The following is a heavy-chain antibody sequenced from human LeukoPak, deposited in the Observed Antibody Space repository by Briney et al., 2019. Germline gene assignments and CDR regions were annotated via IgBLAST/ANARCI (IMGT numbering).Heavy chain of an antibody. V-gene: IGHV4-59*08. Sequence: KASETLSLTCTVSGDSISTYYWSWIRQPPGKGLEWIGYIYYSGSTNYNPSLKSRITISVDTSKNQFSLKLSSVTAADTAVYYCARGYSSSWHLNWFDPWGQGTLVTVSS. J-gene: IGHJ5*02. D-gene: IGHD6-13*01. CDR2: IYYSGST. CDR3: ARGYSSSWHLNWFDP. CDR1: GDSISTYY.